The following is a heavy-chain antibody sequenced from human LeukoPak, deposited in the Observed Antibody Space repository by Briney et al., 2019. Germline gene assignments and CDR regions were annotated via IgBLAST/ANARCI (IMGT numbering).Heavy chain of an antibody. J-gene: IGHJ6*02. CDR3: ARVDLSSGWHFYYCGMDV. Sequence: GGSLRLSCAASGFTVSSNYMSWVRQAPGKGLEWVSVIYSGGSTYYADSVKGRFTISRDNSKNTLYLQMNSLRAEDTAVYYCARVDLSSGWHFYYCGMDVWGQGTTVTVSS. V-gene: IGHV3-53*01. CDR2: IYSGGST. CDR1: GFTVSSNY. D-gene: IGHD6-19*01.